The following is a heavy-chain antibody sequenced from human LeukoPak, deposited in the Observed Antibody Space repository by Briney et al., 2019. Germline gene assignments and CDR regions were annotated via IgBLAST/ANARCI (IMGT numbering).Heavy chain of an antibody. Sequence: SVKVSCKASGGTLNSHTFRWVRQAPGQGLEWMGRITPIIDSAKYAQNFQDRVSIIADKSTSTVYLELSSLRSEDTAVYFCARVNLRGSQYNWFDPWGQGTLVTVPS. V-gene: IGHV1-69*08. J-gene: IGHJ5*02. D-gene: IGHD1-26*01. CDR3: ARVNLRGSQYNWFDP. CDR1: GGTLNSHT. CDR2: ITPIIDSA.